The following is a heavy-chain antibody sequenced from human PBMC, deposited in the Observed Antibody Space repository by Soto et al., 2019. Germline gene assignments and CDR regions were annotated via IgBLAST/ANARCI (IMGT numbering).Heavy chain of an antibody. Sequence: GESLKISCQGSGYSFASHWVAWVRQMPEKGLEWIGTIYPGDSDTKYSSAFRGHVTISADTSVSTAYLQWRSLEATDSAIYYCARYSGSYWHYLDFWGQGTLVTVSS. D-gene: IGHD1-26*01. CDR3: ARYSGSYWHYLDF. J-gene: IGHJ4*02. CDR1: GYSFASHW. V-gene: IGHV5-51*01. CDR2: IYPGDSDT.